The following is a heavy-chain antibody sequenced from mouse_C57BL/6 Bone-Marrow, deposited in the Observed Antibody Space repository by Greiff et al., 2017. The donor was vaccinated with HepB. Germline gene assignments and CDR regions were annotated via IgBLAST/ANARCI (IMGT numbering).Heavy chain of an antibody. CDR1: GYTFTSYW. V-gene: IGHV1-64*01. Sequence: QVQLQQSGAELVKPGASVKLSCKASGYTFTSYWMHWVKQRPGQGLEWIGMIHPNSGSTNYNEKFKSKATLTVDKSSSTAYMQLSSLTSEDSAVYYCARKLLHFFDYWGQGTTLTVSS. CDR2: IHPNSGST. D-gene: IGHD2-12*01. CDR3: ARKLLHFFDY. J-gene: IGHJ2*01.